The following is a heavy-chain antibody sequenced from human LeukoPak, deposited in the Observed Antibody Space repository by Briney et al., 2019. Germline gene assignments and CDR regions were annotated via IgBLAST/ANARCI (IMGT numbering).Heavy chain of an antibody. CDR2: ISGSGGST. CDR3: AKDSELVPIDY. D-gene: IGHD6-6*01. J-gene: IGHJ4*02. V-gene: IGHV3-23*01. Sequence: GGSLRLSCAASGFTFSSYAMSWVRQAPGKGLGWVSAISGSGGSTYYADSVKGRFTISRDNSKNTLYMQMNSLRAEDTAVYYCAKDSELVPIDYWGQGPLVTVSS. CDR1: GFTFSSYA.